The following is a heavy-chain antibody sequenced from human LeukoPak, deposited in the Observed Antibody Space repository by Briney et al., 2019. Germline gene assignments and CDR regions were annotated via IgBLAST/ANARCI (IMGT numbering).Heavy chain of an antibody. Sequence: PSETLSLTCAVYGGSFSGYYWSWIRQPPGKGLEWIGEINHGGSTNYNPSPKSRVTISVDTSKNQFSLKPSSVTAADTAVYYCARHGYGSGSYRKNYYYYYMDVWGKGTTVTISS. D-gene: IGHD3-10*01. J-gene: IGHJ6*03. CDR2: INHGGST. CDR1: GGSFSGYY. CDR3: ARHGYGSGSYRKNYYYYYMDV. V-gene: IGHV4-34*01.